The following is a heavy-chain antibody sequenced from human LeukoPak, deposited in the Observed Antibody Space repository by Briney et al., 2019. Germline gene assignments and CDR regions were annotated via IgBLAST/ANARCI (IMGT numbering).Heavy chain of an antibody. CDR3: ARTRGPLLPES. V-gene: IGHV3-74*01. D-gene: IGHD3-22*01. J-gene: IGHJ1*01. CDR2: INSDGSST. CDR1: GFTFSSYW. Sequence: GGSLRLSCAASGFTFSSYWMHWVRQAPGKGLVWVSRINSDGSSTSYADSVKGRFTISRDNAKNTLFLQMNSVRAEDTAVYLCARTRGPLLPESWGQGTLVTVSS.